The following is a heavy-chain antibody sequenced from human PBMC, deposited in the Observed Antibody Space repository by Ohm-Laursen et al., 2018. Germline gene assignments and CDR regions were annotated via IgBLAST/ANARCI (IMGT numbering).Heavy chain of an antibody. D-gene: IGHD3-22*01. CDR3: ARVLRGGYYFEYYFDY. J-gene: IGHJ4*02. Sequence: SLRLSCAASGFTVSSNYMSWVRQAPGKGLEWVSVIYSGGSTYYADSVKGRFTISRDNSKNTLYLQVNSLRAEDTAVYYCARVLRGGYYFEYYFDYWGQGTLVTVSS. CDR1: GFTVSSNY. V-gene: IGHV3-66*01. CDR2: IYSGGST.